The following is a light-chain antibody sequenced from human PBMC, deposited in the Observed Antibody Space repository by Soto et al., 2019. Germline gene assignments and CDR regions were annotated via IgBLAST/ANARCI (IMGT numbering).Light chain of an antibody. Sequence: DIVMTQSPDSLRVSLSERATISCTSSLNIYFKSNNRNYLAWYQQKTGQPPKLLVYWASTRESGVPDRFTGSGFGTYFTLTIDNVQPDDGAVYYCQQYFITPLTFGGGTRVDIK. V-gene: IGKV4-1*01. CDR1: LNIYFKSNNRNY. CDR3: QQYFITPLT. J-gene: IGKJ4*01. CDR2: WAS.